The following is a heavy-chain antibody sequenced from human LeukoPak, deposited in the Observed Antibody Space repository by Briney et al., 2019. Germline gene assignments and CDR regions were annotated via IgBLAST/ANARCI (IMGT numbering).Heavy chain of an antibody. CDR3: ARAANYYDSRYNAFDI. CDR2: IGTAGDT. D-gene: IGHD3-22*01. J-gene: IGHJ3*02. CDR1: GFTFSSYD. V-gene: IGHV3-13*01. Sequence: GGSLRLSCAASGFTFSSYDMHWVRQATGKGLEWVSAIGTAGDTYYPGSVKGRFTISRENAKNSLYLQMNSLRAGDTAVYYCARAANYYDSRYNAFDIWGQGTMVTVSS.